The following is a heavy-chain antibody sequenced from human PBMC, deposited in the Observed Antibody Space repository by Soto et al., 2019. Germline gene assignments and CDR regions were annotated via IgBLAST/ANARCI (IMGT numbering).Heavy chain of an antibody. J-gene: IGHJ4*02. CDR3: ARVADSLTTRTYYFFDI. Sequence: GASVNVSCKASGGTLSNSAISWVRQAPGQRLQWMGGIIPVFNTSNFAQNLQGRVKFSADESTSTAYMELSGLTSDDTAMYFCARVADSLTTRTYYFFDIWGQGTRVTVSA. CDR2: IIPVFNTS. D-gene: IGHD4-4*01. V-gene: IGHV1-69*13. CDR1: GGTLSNSA.